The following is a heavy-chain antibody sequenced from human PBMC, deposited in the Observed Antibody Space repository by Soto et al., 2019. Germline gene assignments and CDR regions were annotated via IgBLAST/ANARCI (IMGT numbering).Heavy chain of an antibody. Sequence: PSVKVSCKASGYTFTSYDINWVRQATGQGLEWMGWMNPNSGNTGYAQKFQGRVTMTRNTSISTAYMELSSLRSEDTAVYYCAKRVAYSSSSAYFDYWAQGTLVTVSS. V-gene: IGHV1-8*01. CDR1: GYTFTSYD. CDR3: AKRVAYSSSSAYFDY. J-gene: IGHJ4*02. D-gene: IGHD6-6*01. CDR2: MNPNSGNT.